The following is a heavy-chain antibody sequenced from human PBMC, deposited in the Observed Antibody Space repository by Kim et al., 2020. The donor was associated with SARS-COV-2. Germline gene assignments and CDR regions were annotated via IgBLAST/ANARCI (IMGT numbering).Heavy chain of an antibody. CDR3: ARRASVFGAVGRFDS. J-gene: IGHJ5*01. D-gene: IGHD3-3*01. Sequence: ASVKVSCKTSGYNFVSYAIHWVRQAPGQRPEWMGWINTGNGQTKYSGNFQGRVSITRDISATTVYMDLSSLTSEDMGVYYCARRASVFGAVGRFDSWGQGTLVTVSS. CDR2: INTGNGQT. CDR1: GYNFVSYA. V-gene: IGHV1-3*04.